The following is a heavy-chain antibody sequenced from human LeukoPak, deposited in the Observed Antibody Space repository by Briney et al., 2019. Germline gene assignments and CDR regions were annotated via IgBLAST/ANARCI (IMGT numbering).Heavy chain of an antibody. J-gene: IGHJ3*02. V-gene: IGHV4-59*01. Sequence: SETLSLTCTVSGGPISSYYWSWIRQPPGKGLEWIGYIYYSGSTNYNPSLKSRVTISVDTSKNQFSLKLSSVTAADTAVYYCASGDAFDIWGQGTMVTVSS. CDR3: ASGDAFDI. CDR2: IYYSGST. D-gene: IGHD1-14*01. CDR1: GGPISSYY.